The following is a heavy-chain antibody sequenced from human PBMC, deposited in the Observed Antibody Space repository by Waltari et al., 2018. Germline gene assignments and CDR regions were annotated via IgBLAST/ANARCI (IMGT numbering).Heavy chain of an antibody. V-gene: IGHV1-2*02. J-gene: IGHJ5*02. CDR3: ALGGRQLQPSGWFDP. CDR1: GYTFTGYY. D-gene: IGHD2-2*01. CDR2: INPSGGGR. Sequence: QVQLVQSGAEVKKPGASVKVSCKASGYTFTGYYMHWVRQAPGQGLEWMGWINPSGGGRNYAQKVQGRVTMTRDTSSSTAYMELSRLGSDDTAVYYCALGGRQLQPSGWFDPWGQGTLVTVSS.